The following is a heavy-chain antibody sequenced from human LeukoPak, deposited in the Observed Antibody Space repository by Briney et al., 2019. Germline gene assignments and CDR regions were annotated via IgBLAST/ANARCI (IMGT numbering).Heavy chain of an antibody. V-gene: IGHV4-59*01. J-gene: IGHJ4*02. CDR2: IYYSGST. D-gene: IGHD6-19*01. Sequence: PSETLSLTCTVSAGSINNYYWSWIRQPPGKGLEWIGYIYYSGSTNYNPSLKSRVTISVDTSKKQVSLNLSSVTAADTAVYYCAREYKGWYYFDYWGQGTLVTVSS. CDR3: AREYKGWYYFDY. CDR1: AGSINNYY.